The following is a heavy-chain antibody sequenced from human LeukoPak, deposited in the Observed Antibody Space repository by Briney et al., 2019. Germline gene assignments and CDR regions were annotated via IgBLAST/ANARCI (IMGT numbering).Heavy chain of an antibody. Sequence: GGSLRLSCVASGFTFDDYAMHWGRQAPGKGLGWGSGLSRNSDSIGYADSVKGRFTISRDNAKNSLYLQMNSLRAEDTALYYCAKAQYYYDSSGSGRFDYWGQGTLVTVSS. J-gene: IGHJ4*02. V-gene: IGHV3-9*01. CDR2: LSRNSDSI. CDR3: AKAQYYYDSSGSGRFDY. D-gene: IGHD3-22*01. CDR1: GFTFDDYA.